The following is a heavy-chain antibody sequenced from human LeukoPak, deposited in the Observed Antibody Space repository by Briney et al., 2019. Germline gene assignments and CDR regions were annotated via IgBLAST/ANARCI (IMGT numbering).Heavy chain of an antibody. CDR2: ISGSGGST. CDR3: AKDLLSNHPQTFDY. Sequence: GGSLRLSCAASGFTFSSYSMNWVRQAPRKGLEWVSAISGSGGSTYYADSVKGRFTISRDNSKNTLYLQMNSLRAEDTAVYYCAKDLLSNHPQTFDYWGQGTLVTVSS. J-gene: IGHJ4*02. D-gene: IGHD4-11*01. CDR1: GFTFSSYS. V-gene: IGHV3-23*01.